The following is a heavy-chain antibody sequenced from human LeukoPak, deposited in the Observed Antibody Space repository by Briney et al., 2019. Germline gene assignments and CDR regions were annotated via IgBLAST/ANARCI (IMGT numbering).Heavy chain of an antibody. J-gene: IGHJ4*02. D-gene: IGHD6-13*01. Sequence: GGSLRLSCAASGFTFSSYEINWVRQAPGKGLEWVSYISTSGSSIYYADSVKGRFTISRDNARNSVYLQMNSLRAEDTAVYYCATSQGSWPDYFDYWGQGTLVTVS. CDR3: ATSQGSWPDYFDY. CDR2: ISTSGSSI. CDR1: GFTFSSYE. V-gene: IGHV3-48*03.